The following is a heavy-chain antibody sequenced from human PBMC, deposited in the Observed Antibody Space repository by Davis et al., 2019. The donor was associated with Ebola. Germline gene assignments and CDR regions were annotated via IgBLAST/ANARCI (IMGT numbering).Heavy chain of an antibody. CDR3: AVEMATINDY. D-gene: IGHD5-24*01. CDR2: IIPILGIA. CDR1: VYTFTSYG. J-gene: IGHJ4*02. Sequence: SVKVSCKASVYTFTSYGISWVRQAPGQGLEWMGRIIPILGIANYAQKFQGRVTITADKSTSTAYMELSSLRSEDTAVYYCAVEMATINDYWGQGTLVTVSS. V-gene: IGHV1-69*04.